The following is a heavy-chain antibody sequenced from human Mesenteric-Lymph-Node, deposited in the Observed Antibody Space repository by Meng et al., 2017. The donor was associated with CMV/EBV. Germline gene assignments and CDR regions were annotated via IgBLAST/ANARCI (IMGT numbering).Heavy chain of an antibody. D-gene: IGHD3-10*01. J-gene: IGHJ3*02. CDR3: ARVAGRGDAFDI. CDR2: IIPILGIA. Sequence: SVKVSCKASGYTFTSYGISWVRQAPGQGLEWMGRIIPILGIANYAQKFQGRVTITADKSMSTAYMELSSLRSEDTAVYYCARVAGRGDAFDIWGQGTMVTVSS. V-gene: IGHV1-69*04. CDR1: GYTFTSYG.